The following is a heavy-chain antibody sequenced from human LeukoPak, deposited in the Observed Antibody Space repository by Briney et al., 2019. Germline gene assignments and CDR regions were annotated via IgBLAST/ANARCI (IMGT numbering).Heavy chain of an antibody. D-gene: IGHD3-16*01. Sequence: SETLSLTCTVSGGSISSYYWSWIRQPPGRGLEWFGYIYYTGSTNYNPSLKSRVTISVDTSKNQFSLKLSSVTAADTAVYYCARSGKSAYILDYWGQGTLVTVSS. J-gene: IGHJ4*02. CDR2: IYYTGST. V-gene: IGHV4-59*01. CDR1: GGSISSYY. CDR3: ARSGKSAYILDY.